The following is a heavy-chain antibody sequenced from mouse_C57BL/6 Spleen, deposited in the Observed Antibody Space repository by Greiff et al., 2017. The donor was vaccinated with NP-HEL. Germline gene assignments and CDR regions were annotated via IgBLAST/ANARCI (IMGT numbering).Heavy chain of an antibody. CDR2: ISYSGST. J-gene: IGHJ1*03. V-gene: IGHV3-1*01. CDR3: ARDAGSSFWYFDV. CDR1: GYSITSGYD. D-gene: IGHD1-1*01. Sequence: VQLKESGPGMVKPSQSLSLTCTVTGYSITSGYDWHWIRHFPGNKLEWMGYISYSGSTNYNPSLKSRISITHDTSKNHFFLKLNSVTTEDTATYYCARDAGSSFWYFDVWGTGTTVTVSS.